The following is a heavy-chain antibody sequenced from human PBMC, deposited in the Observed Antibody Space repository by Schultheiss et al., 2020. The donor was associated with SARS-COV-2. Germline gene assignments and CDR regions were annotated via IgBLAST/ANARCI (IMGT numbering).Heavy chain of an antibody. CDR3: ARRFSWRDPNYYYYGMDV. Sequence: SETLSLTCTVSGGSISSSSYYWGWIRQPPGKGLEWIGSIYYSGSTYYNPSLKSRVTISVDTSKNQFSLKLSSVTAADTAVYYCARRFSWRDPNYYYYGMDVWGQGTTVTVSS. CDR1: GGSISSSSYY. CDR2: IYYSGST. V-gene: IGHV4-39*01. J-gene: IGHJ6*02. D-gene: IGHD3-3*01.